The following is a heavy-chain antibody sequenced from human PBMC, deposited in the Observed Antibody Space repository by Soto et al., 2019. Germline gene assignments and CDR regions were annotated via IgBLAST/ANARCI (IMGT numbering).Heavy chain of an antibody. V-gene: IGHV4-4*02. D-gene: IGHD3-10*01. CDR1: GVSIISGNW. Sequence: SETLSLTCAVSGVSIISGNWWTWVRQTPQRGLEYIGEIFHDGTANYYPSFERRVAISVDTSKNQFSLKLTSVTAADTAIYFCARLVYDTRLNYMYFDFWGQGALVTVSS. CDR3: ARLVYDTRLNYMYFDF. CDR2: IFHDGTA. J-gene: IGHJ4*02.